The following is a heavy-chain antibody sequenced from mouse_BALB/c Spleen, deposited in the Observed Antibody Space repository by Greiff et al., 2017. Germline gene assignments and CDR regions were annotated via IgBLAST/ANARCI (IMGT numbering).Heavy chain of an antibody. Sequence: DVKLVESGGGLVKPGGSLKLSCAASGFTFSDYYMYWVRQTPEKRLEWVATISDGGSYTYYPDSVKGRFTISRDNAKNNLYLQMSSLKSEDTAMYYCARAYDHYWGQGTTLTVSS. CDR1: GFTFSDYY. V-gene: IGHV5-4*02. D-gene: IGHD2-3*01. J-gene: IGHJ2*01. CDR3: ARAYDHY. CDR2: ISDGGSYT.